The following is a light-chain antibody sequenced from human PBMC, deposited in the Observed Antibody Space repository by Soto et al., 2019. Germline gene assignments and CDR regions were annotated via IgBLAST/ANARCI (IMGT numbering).Light chain of an antibody. V-gene: IGKV3-11*01. CDR1: QTVRNNY. CDR2: DTS. J-gene: IGKJ5*01. Sequence: ELVLTQSPGTLSLSPGERATLSCRASQTVRNNYLAWYQQKPGQAPRLLIYDTSNRATGIPARFSGSGSGTDFTLTISSLEPEDFAVYYCQQRSNWPITFGQGTRLEI. CDR3: QQRSNWPIT.